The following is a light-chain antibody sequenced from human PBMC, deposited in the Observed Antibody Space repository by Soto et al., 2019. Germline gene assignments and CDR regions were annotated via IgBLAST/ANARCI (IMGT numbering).Light chain of an antibody. CDR2: EVS. Sequence: QSALTQPASVSGSPGQSITISCTGNSSDVGGHNYVSWYQQHPGKAPKFMIFEVSNRPSGVSNRFSGSKSGKTASLTISGLQAEDEADYYCSSYTSTNTWVFGGGTQLTVL. J-gene: IGLJ3*02. V-gene: IGLV2-14*01. CDR3: SSYTSTNTWV. CDR1: SSDVGGHNY.